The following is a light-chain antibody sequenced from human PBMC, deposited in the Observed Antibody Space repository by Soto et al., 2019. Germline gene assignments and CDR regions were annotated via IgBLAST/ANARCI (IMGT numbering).Light chain of an antibody. V-gene: IGKV1-27*01. CDR2: GAS. CDR3: QMHASAPLT. CDR1: QGFSNS. Sequence: DIQMTQSPSSLTASVGDRVTISCRASQGFSNSLAWYQQKPGKVPTLLIYGASILQSGVPSRFSGSGSGTESTLTLSRLLPDDVATYYCQMHASAPLTFGGGTKVEIK. J-gene: IGKJ4*01.